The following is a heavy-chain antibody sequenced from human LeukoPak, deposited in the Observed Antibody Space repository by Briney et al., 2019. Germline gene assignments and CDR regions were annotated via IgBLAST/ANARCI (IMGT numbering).Heavy chain of an antibody. J-gene: IGHJ5*02. CDR3: ARNIAAAVYWFDP. CDR1: GFNFSSYA. V-gene: IGHV3-23*01. Sequence: GSLRLSCAGSGFNFSSYAMSWVRPAPGKGLEWVSAISGSGGSTYYADSVKGRFTISRDNSKNTLYLQMNSLRAEDTAVYYCARNIAAAVYWFDPWGQGTLVTVSS. D-gene: IGHD6-13*01. CDR2: ISGSGGST.